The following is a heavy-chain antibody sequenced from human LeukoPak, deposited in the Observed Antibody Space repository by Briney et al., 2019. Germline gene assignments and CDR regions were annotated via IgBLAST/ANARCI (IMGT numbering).Heavy chain of an antibody. V-gene: IGHV1-2*02. J-gene: IGHJ4*02. D-gene: IGHD3-10*01. Sequence: ASVKVSCKASGYTFTDYSPHWVRQAPGQGLEWMGWINPKSSGTNYAQKFQDRVTMTSDTSISTAYMELMRLRSDDTAVYYCARDQYYYGSGSYGLDYWGQGTLVTVSS. CDR1: GYTFTDYS. CDR3: ARDQYYYGSGSYGLDY. CDR2: INPKSSGT.